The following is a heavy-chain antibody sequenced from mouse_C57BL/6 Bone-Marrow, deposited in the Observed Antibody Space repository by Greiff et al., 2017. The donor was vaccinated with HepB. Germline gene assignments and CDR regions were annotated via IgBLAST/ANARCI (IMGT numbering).Heavy chain of an antibody. V-gene: IGHV1-81*01. CDR1: GYTFTSYG. J-gene: IGHJ2*01. D-gene: IGHD1-1*01. Sequence: QVQLQQSGAELARPGASVKLSCKASGYTFTSYGISWVKQRTGQGLEWIGEIYPRSGNTYYNEKFKGKATLTADKSSSTAYMELRSLTSEDSAVYLCARETTVVAEGYWGQGTTLTVSS. CDR3: ARETTVVAEGY. CDR2: IYPRSGNT.